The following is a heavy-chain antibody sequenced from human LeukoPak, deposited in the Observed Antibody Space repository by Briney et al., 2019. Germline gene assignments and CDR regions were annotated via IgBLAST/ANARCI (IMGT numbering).Heavy chain of an antibody. D-gene: IGHD6-19*01. CDR2: INHSGST. V-gene: IGHV4-34*01. CDR1: GGSFSGYY. CDR3: ARGYSSGSWYFDL. Sequence: SETLSLTCAVYGGSFSGYYWSWIRQPPGKGLEWIGEINHSGSTNYNPSLKSRVTISVDTSKNQFSLKLSSVTAADTAVYYCARGYSSGSWYFDLWGRGTLVTVSS. J-gene: IGHJ2*01.